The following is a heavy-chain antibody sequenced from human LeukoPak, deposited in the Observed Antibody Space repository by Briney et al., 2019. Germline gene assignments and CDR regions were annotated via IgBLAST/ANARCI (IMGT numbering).Heavy chain of an antibody. V-gene: IGHV1-18*01. Sequence: ASVKVSCKASGYTFTSYGISWVRQAPGQGLEWMGWISAYNGNTNYAQKLQGRVTMTTDTSTSTAYMELRSLRSDDTAVYYCARDLLEDYYGSGSYYTTFDYWGQGTLVTVS. CDR2: ISAYNGNT. CDR3: ARDLLEDYYGSGSYYTTFDY. D-gene: IGHD3-10*01. CDR1: GYTFTSYG. J-gene: IGHJ4*02.